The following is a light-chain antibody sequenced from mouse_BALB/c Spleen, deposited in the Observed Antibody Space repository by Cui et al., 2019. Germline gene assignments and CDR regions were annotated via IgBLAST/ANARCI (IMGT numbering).Light chain of an antibody. J-gene: IGKJ5*01. Sequence: QLVLAPSPAPVSASPGDKVTMSCSASSSVSYIYWYQQKPRSSPKPWIYLTSNLASGVSARFSGSGSGTYYSLTISSMEAEDAATYYCQQWSSNPPTFGAGTKLELK. CDR3: QQWSSNPPT. CDR2: LTS. CDR1: SSVSY. V-gene: IGKV4-68*01.